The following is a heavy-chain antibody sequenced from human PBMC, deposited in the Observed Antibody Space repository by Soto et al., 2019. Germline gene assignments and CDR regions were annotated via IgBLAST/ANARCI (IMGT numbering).Heavy chain of an antibody. CDR1: GYTFTSYA. V-gene: IGHV1-3*01. J-gene: IGHJ5*02. Sequence: QVQLVQSGAEVKKPGASVKVSCKASGYTFTSYAMHWVRQAPGQRLEWMGWINAGNGNTKYSQKFQGRVTITRDTSASTAYMEVSSLRSEDTAVYSWARVREGSGWYIDWFAPWGQGPLVPVPS. D-gene: IGHD6-19*01. CDR2: INAGNGNT. CDR3: ARVREGSGWYIDWFAP.